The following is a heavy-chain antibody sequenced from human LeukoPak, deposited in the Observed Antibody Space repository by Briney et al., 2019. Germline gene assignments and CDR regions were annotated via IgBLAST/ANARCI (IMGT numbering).Heavy chain of an antibody. CDR3: ARGSYRGATTLEDYFDY. CDR2: IIPIFGTA. J-gene: IGHJ4*02. Sequence: ASVKVSCKASGGTFSSYAISWVRQALGQGLEWMGGIIPIFGTANYAQKFQGRVTITADESTSTAYMELSSLRSEDTAVYYCARGSYRGATTLEDYFDYWGQGTLVTVSS. CDR1: GGTFSSYA. D-gene: IGHD1-26*01. V-gene: IGHV1-69*13.